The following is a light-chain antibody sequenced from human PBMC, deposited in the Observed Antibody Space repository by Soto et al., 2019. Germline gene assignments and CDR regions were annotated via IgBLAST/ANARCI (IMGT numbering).Light chain of an antibody. V-gene: IGKV3-15*01. Sequence: EIVMTQSPATLSVSPGERATLSCRASQSVDSSLAWYQQKPGQAPRLLIYGASTRATGVPARFGGSGSGAEFTLAIANLQPEDSAVYYCQQYNDWPRTFGQGTKVEIK. CDR3: QQYNDWPRT. CDR1: QSVDSS. CDR2: GAS. J-gene: IGKJ1*01.